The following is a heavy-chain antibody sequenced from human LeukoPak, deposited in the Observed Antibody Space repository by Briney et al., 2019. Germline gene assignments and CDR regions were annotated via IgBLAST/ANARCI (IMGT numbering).Heavy chain of an antibody. CDR1: GFTFSSYS. J-gene: IGHJ6*02. CDR2: ISSSSSYI. D-gene: IGHD5-12*01. CDR3: ATSVKSGYIPNYYGMDV. Sequence: PGGSLRLSCAASGFTFSSYSMNWVRQAPGKGLEWVSYISSSSSYIYYADSVKGRFTISRDNSKNTLYLQMNSLRAEDTAVYYCATSVKSGYIPNYYGMDVWGQGTTVTVSS. V-gene: IGHV3-21*05.